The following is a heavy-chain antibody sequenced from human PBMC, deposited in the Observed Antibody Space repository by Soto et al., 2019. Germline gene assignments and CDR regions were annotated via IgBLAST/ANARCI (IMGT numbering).Heavy chain of an antibody. V-gene: IGHV4-34*01. Sequence: GGSFSGYYWSWIRQPPGKGLEWIGEINHSGSTNYNPSLKSRVTISVDTSKNQFSLKLSSVTAADTAVYYCARVAARHYYYYYGMDVWGQGTTVTVSS. CDR3: ARVAARHYYYYYGMDV. J-gene: IGHJ6*02. CDR1: GGSFSGYY. CDR2: INHSGST. D-gene: IGHD6-6*01.